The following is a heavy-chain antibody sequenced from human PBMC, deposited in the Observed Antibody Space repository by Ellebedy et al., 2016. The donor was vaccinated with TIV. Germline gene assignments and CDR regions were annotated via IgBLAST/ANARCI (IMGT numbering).Heavy chain of an antibody. CDR3: ARGNWYCDL. J-gene: IGHJ2*01. Sequence: PGGSLRLSCAASGFTFSSYSLNWVRQAPGKGLEWVSSISSGGSYIYYADSVKGRFTISRDNAKNSLYLQMNSLKTEDTAVYYCARGNWYCDLWGRGTLVTVSA. V-gene: IGHV3-21*04. CDR2: ISSGGSYI. CDR1: GFTFSSYS.